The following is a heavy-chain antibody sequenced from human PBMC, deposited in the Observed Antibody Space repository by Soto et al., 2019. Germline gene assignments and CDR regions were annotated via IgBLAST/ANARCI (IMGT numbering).Heavy chain of an antibody. Sequence: SVKVSCKASGGTFSSYAISWVRQAPGQGLEWMEGIIPIFGTANYAQKFQGRVTITADESTSTAYMELSSLRSEDTAVYYCASPGGSPGWFDPWGQGTLVTVYS. CDR2: IIPIFGTA. J-gene: IGHJ5*02. CDR3: ASPGGSPGWFDP. D-gene: IGHD3-10*01. CDR1: GGTFSSYA. V-gene: IGHV1-69*13.